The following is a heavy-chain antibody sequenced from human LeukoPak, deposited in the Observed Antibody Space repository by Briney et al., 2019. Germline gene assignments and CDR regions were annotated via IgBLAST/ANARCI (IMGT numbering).Heavy chain of an antibody. CDR1: GLTLSNYW. J-gene: IGHJ4*02. Sequence: GSLRLSCTASGLTLSNYWMIWVRQAPGKGLQWVAKIKQDGSEKYYVDSVKGRFTISRDNAENSLYLQMNSLRVEDTAVYYCAARSSGNPYFWGQGTLVTVSS. CDR3: AARSSGNPYF. D-gene: IGHD1-26*01. CDR2: IKQDGSEK. V-gene: IGHV3-7*03.